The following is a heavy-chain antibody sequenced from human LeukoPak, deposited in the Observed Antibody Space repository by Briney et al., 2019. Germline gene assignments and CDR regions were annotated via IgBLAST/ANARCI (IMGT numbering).Heavy chain of an antibody. J-gene: IGHJ4*02. Sequence: ASVKVSCKAYGYPFTSYAMNWMRQAPGQGLEWMGWINTNTENPTYAQGFTGRYVFSLDTSVSTAYLQISSLEADDTAVYYCARGQPWLPHWGQGSLVTVSS. CDR1: GYPFTSYA. D-gene: IGHD5-24*01. V-gene: IGHV7-4-1*02. CDR3: ARGQPWLPH. CDR2: INTNTENP.